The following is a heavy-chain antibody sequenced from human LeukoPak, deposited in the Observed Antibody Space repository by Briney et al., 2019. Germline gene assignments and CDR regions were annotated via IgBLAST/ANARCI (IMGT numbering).Heavy chain of an antibody. CDR3: AKHLAVAGTLAAY. V-gene: IGHV3-23*01. CDR2: VSASGPST. J-gene: IGHJ4*02. Sequence: GGSLRLSCAASGFTFSSYAMSWVRQAPGKGLEWVSGVSASGPSTNYADSVKGRFTISRDNSKNTVYLQMNSLRAEDTAVYYCAKHLAVAGTLAAYWGQGTLVTVSS. D-gene: IGHD6-19*01. CDR1: GFTFSSYA.